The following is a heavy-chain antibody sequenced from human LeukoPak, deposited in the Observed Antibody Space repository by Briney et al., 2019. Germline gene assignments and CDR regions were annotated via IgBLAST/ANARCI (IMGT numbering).Heavy chain of an antibody. CDR1: GGSISSADYY. V-gene: IGHV4-30-4*08. CDR2: IYYSGSS. Sequence: PSETLSLTCTVSGGSISSADYYWGWLRQPPGKGMEWIGYIYYSGSSYYNPSLKSRVTISVDTSKNQFSLKLSSVTAADTAVYYCARVDGWFDPWGQGTLVTVSS. CDR3: ARVDGWFDP. D-gene: IGHD2-2*03. J-gene: IGHJ5*02.